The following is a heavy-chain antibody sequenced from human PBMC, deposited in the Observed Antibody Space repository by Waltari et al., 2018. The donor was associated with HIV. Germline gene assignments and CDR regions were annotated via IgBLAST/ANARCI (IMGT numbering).Heavy chain of an antibody. Sequence: QVQLVESGGGVVQPGTSLTLSCAVSGFPFSHFVIHWVRQSPGKRLEWLAVFWSDGAEISYADSVKGRFTISKDSSQKTLYLHLTSLRAEDTALYYCARGYSSSRWIPLYHWGRGTLVTVSS. J-gene: IGHJ4*02. CDR1: GFPFSHFV. CDR2: FWSDGAEI. CDR3: ARGYSSSRWIPLYH. D-gene: IGHD6-6*01. V-gene: IGHV3-33*01.